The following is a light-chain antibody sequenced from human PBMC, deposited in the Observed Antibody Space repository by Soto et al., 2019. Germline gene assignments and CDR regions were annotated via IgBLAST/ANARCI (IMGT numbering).Light chain of an antibody. Sequence: EIVLTQSPGTLSLSPGERATLSCRASQSVSSTHLAWYQLKPGQAPRLLIYGASSRATGVPDRFSGSGSGTDFTLTLSRLEPEDFAVYYCQQCGSPPYTFGQGTKVEI. CDR3: QQCGSPPYT. J-gene: IGKJ2*01. CDR2: GAS. CDR1: QSVSSTH. V-gene: IGKV3-20*01.